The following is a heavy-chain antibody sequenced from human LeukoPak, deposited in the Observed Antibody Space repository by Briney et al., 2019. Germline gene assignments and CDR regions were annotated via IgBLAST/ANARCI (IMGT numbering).Heavy chain of an antibody. D-gene: IGHD6-13*01. CDR2: TSWNSGSI. V-gene: IGHV3-9*01. Sequence: GGSLRLSCAGSGFTFSRYNMNWVRQAPGKGLEWVSGTSWNSGSIGYADSVKGRFTISRDNAKNSLYLQMNSLRAEDTALYYCAKAYSSSCYWYFDLWGRGTLVTASS. CDR3: AKAYSSSCYWYFDL. J-gene: IGHJ2*01. CDR1: GFTFSRYN.